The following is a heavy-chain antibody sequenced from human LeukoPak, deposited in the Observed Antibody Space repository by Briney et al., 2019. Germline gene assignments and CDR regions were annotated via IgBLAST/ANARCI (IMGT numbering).Heavy chain of an antibody. V-gene: IGHV4-34*01. D-gene: IGHD6-19*01. J-gene: IGHJ4*02. CDR2: MNHRGNS. CDR1: GMSFTGYY. Sequence: PSETLPLTCAVHGMSFTGYYWSWIRQPPGKGLEWIGEMNHRGNSYFNPSFKSRVTISLDTSRKQFSLNLTSVTAADTAFYFCARGSGSYTGAADYWGQGTLVTASS. CDR3: ARGSGSYTGAADY.